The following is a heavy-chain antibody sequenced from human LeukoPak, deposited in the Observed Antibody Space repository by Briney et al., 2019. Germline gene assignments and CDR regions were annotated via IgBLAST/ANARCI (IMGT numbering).Heavy chain of an antibody. CDR1: GFTFSSYS. D-gene: IGHD2-2*01. Sequence: GGSLRLSCAASGFTFSSYSMNWVRQAPGKGLEWVSSISSSSYIYYADSVKGRFTISRDNAKNSLYLQMNSLRAEDTAVYYCARIYCSSTSCYSDWGQGTLVTVSS. CDR3: ARIYCSSTSCYSD. J-gene: IGHJ4*02. CDR2: ISSSSYI. V-gene: IGHV3-21*01.